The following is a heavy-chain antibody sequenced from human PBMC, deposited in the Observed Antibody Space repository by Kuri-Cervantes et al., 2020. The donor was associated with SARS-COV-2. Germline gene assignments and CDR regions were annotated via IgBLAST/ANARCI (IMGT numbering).Heavy chain of an antibody. CDR3: ARVVGYCSSTSCPLLAFDI. CDR1: GYTFTSYY. Sequence: ALVKVSCKASGYTFTSYYMHWVRQAPGQGLEWMGIINPSGGSTSYAQKFQGRVTMTRDTSTSTVYMELSSLRSEDTAVYYCARVVGYCSSTSCPLLAFDIWGQGTMVTVSS. D-gene: IGHD2-2*01. J-gene: IGHJ3*02. CDR2: INPSGGST. V-gene: IGHV1-46*01.